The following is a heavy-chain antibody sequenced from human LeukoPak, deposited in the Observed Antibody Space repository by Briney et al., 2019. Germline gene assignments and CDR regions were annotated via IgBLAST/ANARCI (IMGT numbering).Heavy chain of an antibody. V-gene: IGHV3-7*03. CDR2: IKEDGTET. CDR1: GFMFSSNW. J-gene: IGHJ4*02. CDR3: AKEGRSLQTY. D-gene: IGHD5-24*01. Sequence: GGSLRLSCAASGFMFSSNWMSWVRLAPGKGLEWVANIKEDGTETYYVDSVKCRFTISRDNAKNSLYLQMNSLRVEDTAVYYCAKEGRSLQTYWGQGTLVTVSS.